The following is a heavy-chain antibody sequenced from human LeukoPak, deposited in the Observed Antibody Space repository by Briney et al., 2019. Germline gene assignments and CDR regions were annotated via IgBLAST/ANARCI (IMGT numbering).Heavy chain of an antibody. CDR1: GGSISSYY. V-gene: IGHV4-59*08. J-gene: IGHJ4*02. D-gene: IGHD2-15*01. CDR3: ARQTGVAVATFYFDD. CDR2: IYYSGST. Sequence: SETLSLTCTVSGGSISSYYWSWIRQPPGKGLEWIGYIYYSGSTNYNPSLKSRVTISVDTSKNQFSLKLSSVTAADTAVYYCARQTGVAVATFYFDDWGQGTQVTVS.